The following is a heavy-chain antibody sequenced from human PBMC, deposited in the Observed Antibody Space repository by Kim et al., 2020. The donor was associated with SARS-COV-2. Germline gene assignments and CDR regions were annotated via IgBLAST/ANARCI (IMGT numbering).Heavy chain of an antibody. V-gene: IGHV4-39*01. D-gene: IGHD2-21*01. CDR1: GGSISSSSYY. J-gene: IGHJ4*02. CDR2: IYYSGST. CDR3: TRLFGWLLPFFDY. Sequence: SETLSLTCTVSGGSISSSSYYWGWIRQPPGQGLEWIGSIYYSGSTYYNPSLKSRATISVDTSKNQFSLKLSLVTAAETALYYCTRLFGWLLPFFDYWGQG.